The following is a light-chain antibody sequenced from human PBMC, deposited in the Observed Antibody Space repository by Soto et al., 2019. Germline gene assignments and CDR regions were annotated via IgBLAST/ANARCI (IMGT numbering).Light chain of an antibody. CDR3: QQRSTGPPLS. CDR1: QSVDNY. V-gene: IGKV3-11*01. J-gene: IGKJ4*01. CDR2: DAS. Sequence: EIVLTQSPDTLSLSQKERATLSCRASQSVDNYLACYQQRPGQAPRLLIYDASTRASGIPARFSGSGSGTDFTLTISSLEPEDFAVYYCQQRSTGPPLSFGVGTKVDIK.